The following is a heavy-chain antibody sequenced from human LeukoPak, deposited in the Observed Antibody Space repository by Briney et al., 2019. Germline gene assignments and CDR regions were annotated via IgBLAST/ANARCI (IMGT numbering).Heavy chain of an antibody. CDR2: ISRSSSTI. CDR3: ARERDGRRSYYDILTGYYNRRQYGMVV. D-gene: IGHD3-9*01. CDR1: GFTFSSYS. Sequence: GGSLRLSCAASGFTFSSYSMNWVRQAPGKGLEWVSYISRSSSTIYYADSVKGRFTISGDNAKNSLYLQMNSLRAEDTAVYYCARERDGRRSYYDILTGYYNRRQYGMVVWGQGTTVTVSS. J-gene: IGHJ6*02. V-gene: IGHV3-48*01.